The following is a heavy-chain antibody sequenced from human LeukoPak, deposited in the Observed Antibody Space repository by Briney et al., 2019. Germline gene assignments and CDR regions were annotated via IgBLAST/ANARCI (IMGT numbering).Heavy chain of an antibody. V-gene: IGHV4-39*01. D-gene: IGHD2-15*01. CDR3: ATPDLRNCSGGSCYYFDY. CDR2: IFHSGST. CDR1: GGSISGSSYY. J-gene: IGHJ4*02. Sequence: PSETLSLTCSVSGGSISGSSYYWGWIRQPPGQGLDGVGSIFHSGSTYHNPSLKSRVTISVDTSKNQFSLKLRSVTAADTAVYYCATPDLRNCSGGSCYYFDYWGQGTLVTVSS.